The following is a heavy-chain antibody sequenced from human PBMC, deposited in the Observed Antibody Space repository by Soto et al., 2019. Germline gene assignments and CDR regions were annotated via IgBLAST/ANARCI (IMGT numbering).Heavy chain of an antibody. CDR3: AKRDSSGFYFDY. Sequence: GGSLRLSCAASGFTFSNYVMSWVRQTPGKGLEWVSVISYSGDSTYYADSVKGQFTISRDNSRNTLYLEMNSLRAEDTAVYYCAKRDSSGFYFDYWGQGTLVTVSS. V-gene: IGHV3-23*01. CDR1: GFTFSNYV. J-gene: IGHJ4*02. CDR2: ISYSGDST. D-gene: IGHD3-22*01.